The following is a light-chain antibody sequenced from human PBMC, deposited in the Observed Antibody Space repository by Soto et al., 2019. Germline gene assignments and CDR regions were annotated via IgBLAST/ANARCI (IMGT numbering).Light chain of an antibody. J-gene: IGLJ1*01. Sequence: QSALTQPASVSGSPGQSITISCTGTSSDVGGYNYVSWYQQHPGKAPKLMIYEVSNRPSGVSNRFSGSKSGNTASLTISGLPAEDEADYYCSSYTSSSTFYVFATGTKVTVL. CDR3: SSYTSSSTFYV. CDR1: SSDVGGYNY. CDR2: EVS. V-gene: IGLV2-14*01.